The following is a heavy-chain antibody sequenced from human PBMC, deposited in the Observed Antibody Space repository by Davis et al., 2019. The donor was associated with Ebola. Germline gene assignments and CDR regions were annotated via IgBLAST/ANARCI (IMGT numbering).Heavy chain of an antibody. V-gene: IGHV3-30*04. CDR1: GFTFSSYA. Sequence: GESLKISCAASGFTFSSYAMSWVRQAPGKGLEWLAVISSDGSETNYTDSVKGRFTVSRDNSKNTMYLEVKSLRGDDTAVYYCATAPLWGQGTLVTVSS. J-gene: IGHJ4*02. CDR3: ATAPL. CDR2: ISSDGSET.